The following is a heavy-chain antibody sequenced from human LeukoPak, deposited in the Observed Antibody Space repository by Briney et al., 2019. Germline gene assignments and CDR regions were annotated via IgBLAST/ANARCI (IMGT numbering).Heavy chain of an antibody. Sequence: SETLSLTCTVSGGSISSSSYYWGWIRQPPGKGLEWIGSIYYSGSTYYNPSPKSRVTISVDTSKNQFSLKLSSVTAADTAVYYCARTKYCSSTSCYMRGVSGSFWFDPWGQRTLVTVPS. J-gene: IGHJ5*02. V-gene: IGHV4-39*07. CDR3: ARTKYCSSTSCYMRGVSGSFWFDP. D-gene: IGHD2-2*02. CDR2: IYYSGST. CDR1: GGSISSSSYY.